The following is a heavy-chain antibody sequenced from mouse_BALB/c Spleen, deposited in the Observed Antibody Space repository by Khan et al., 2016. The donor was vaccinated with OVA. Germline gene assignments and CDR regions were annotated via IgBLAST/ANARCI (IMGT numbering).Heavy chain of an antibody. J-gene: IGHJ4*01. Sequence: EVQLVESGGGLVQPKGSLKLSCAASEFTFNTYAMNWVRQAPGKGLEWVARIRSKSNNYATYYADSVKDRFIISRDDSQSMLYLQMNNLKTEDTAMYYCVRPYGNYGYYAMDYWGHGTSVTVSS. CDR3: VRPYGNYGYYAMDY. CDR2: IRSKSNNYAT. V-gene: IGHV10-1*02. CDR1: EFTFNTYA. D-gene: IGHD2-10*02.